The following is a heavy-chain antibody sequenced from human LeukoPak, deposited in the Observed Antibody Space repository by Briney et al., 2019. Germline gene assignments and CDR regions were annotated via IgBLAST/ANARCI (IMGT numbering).Heavy chain of an antibody. V-gene: IGHV3-23*01. J-gene: IGHJ4*02. CDR3: AKDGQPPVIAAAGTWDVDY. D-gene: IGHD6-13*01. CDR1: GFTFSSYA. CDR2: ISGSGGST. Sequence: GGSLRLSCAASGFTFSSYAMSWVRQAPGKGLEWVSAISGSGGSTYYADSVKGRFTISRDNSKNTLYLQMNSLRAEDTAVYYCAKDGQPPVIAAAGTWDVDYWGQGTLVTVSS.